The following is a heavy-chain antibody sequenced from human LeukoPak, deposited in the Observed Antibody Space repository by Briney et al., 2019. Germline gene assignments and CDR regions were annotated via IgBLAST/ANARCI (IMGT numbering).Heavy chain of an antibody. V-gene: IGHV4-4*02. CDR1: GASISSSDW. D-gene: IGHD6-19*01. Sequence: MASETLSLTCVVSGASISSSDWWSWVRQSPGKGLEWIGEIYYTGSRNYNPSLKSRVAMSVDTSKNQFSLELTSVTAADTAVYYCARHLARDSSGWWEIDYWGQGTLVTVSS. CDR2: IYYTGSR. CDR3: ARHLARDSSGWWEIDY. J-gene: IGHJ4*02.